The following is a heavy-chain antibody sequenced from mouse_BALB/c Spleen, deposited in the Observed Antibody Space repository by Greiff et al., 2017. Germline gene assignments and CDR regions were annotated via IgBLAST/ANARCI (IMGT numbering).Heavy chain of an antibody. CDR3: ARSDTRDYFDY. J-gene: IGHJ2*01. Sequence: DVQLQESGPGLVKPSQSLSLTCTVTGYSITSYYAWNWIRQFPGNKLEWMGYISYSGSTSYNPSLKSRISITRDTSKNQFFLQLNSVTTEDTATYYCARSDTRDYFDYWGQGTTLTVSS. CDR1: GYSITSYYA. V-gene: IGHV3-2*02. CDR2: ISYSGST.